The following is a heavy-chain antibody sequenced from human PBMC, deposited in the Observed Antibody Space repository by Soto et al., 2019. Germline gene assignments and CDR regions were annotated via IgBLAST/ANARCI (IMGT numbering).Heavy chain of an antibody. J-gene: IGHJ5*01. CDR2: VYYNENT. Sequence: SETLSLTCSVSGASINNFAYYWGWIRQPPGKGLEWIGTVYYNENTYYNPSLRSRVAISVDTAKNQFSLNLRSVTAADTAVYYCARRERYYGSPGWFDPWGQGTLVTVS. CDR1: GASINNFAYY. V-gene: IGHV4-39*01. CDR3: ARRERYYGSPGWFDP. D-gene: IGHD3-10*01.